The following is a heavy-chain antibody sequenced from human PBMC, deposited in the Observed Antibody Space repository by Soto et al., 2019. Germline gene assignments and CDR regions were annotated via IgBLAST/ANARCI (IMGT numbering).Heavy chain of an antibody. CDR2: ISYDGSNK. D-gene: IGHD6-13*01. J-gene: IGHJ4*02. CDR1: GFTFSSYG. Sequence: GGSLRLSCAASGFTFSSYGMHWVRQAPGKGLEWVAVISYDGSNKYYADSVKGRFTISRDNSKNTLYLQMNSLRAEDTAVYYCAKDVLASSWSTFDYWGQGTLVTVSS. CDR3: AKDVLASSWSTFDY. V-gene: IGHV3-30*18.